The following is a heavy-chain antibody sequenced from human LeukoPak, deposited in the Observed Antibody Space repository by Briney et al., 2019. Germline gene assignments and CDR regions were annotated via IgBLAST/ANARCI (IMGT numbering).Heavy chain of an antibody. CDR3: ARDRGGYYSSGSLVGDFDY. CDR2: ISSSSSYI. Sequence: GGSLRLPCAASGFTFSSYSMNWVRQAPGKGLEWVSSISSSSSYIYYADSVKGRFTISRDNAKNSLYLQMNSLRAEDTAVYYCARDRGGYYSSGSLVGDFDYWGQGTLVTVSS. V-gene: IGHV3-21*01. D-gene: IGHD6-19*01. CDR1: GFTFSSYS. J-gene: IGHJ4*02.